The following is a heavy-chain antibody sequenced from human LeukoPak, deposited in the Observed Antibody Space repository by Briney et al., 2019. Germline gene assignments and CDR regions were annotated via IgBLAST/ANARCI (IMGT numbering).Heavy chain of an antibody. CDR2: ISAYNGNT. CDR3: ARDYFAGLELELDY. CDR1: GYTFTSYG. J-gene: IGHJ4*02. V-gene: IGHV1-18*01. Sequence: GASVTVSCKASGYTFTSYGISWVRQAPGQGLEWMGWISAYNGNTNYAQKLQGRVTMTTDTSTSTAYMELRSLRSDDTAVYYCARDYFAGLELELDYWGQGTLVTVSS. D-gene: IGHD1-1*01.